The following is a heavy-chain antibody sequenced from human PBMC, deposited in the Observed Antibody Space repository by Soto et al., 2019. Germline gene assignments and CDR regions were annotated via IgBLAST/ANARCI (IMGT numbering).Heavy chain of an antibody. CDR3: AREVAGRSYQPIDF. V-gene: IGHV1-8*01. J-gene: IGHJ4*02. CDR1: GYTFTNYD. D-gene: IGHD2-15*01. Sequence: QVQLVQSGAEVKKPGASVKVSCKASGYTFTNYDINWVRQATGQGLEWMGWMNPNSGNTGYAQKVQGRVTMTRDTSINTAYMEVSSLRSEDTAVYYCAREVAGRSYQPIDFWGQGTLVTVSS. CDR2: MNPNSGNT.